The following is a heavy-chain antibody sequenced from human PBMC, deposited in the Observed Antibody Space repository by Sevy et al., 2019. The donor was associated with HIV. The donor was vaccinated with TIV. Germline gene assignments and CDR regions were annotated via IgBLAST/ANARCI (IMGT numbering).Heavy chain of an antibody. V-gene: IGHV3-21*01. D-gene: IGHD2-21*02. CDR1: GFTFSSYS. CDR3: ARDEVYCGGDCYSFGMDV. J-gene: IGHJ6*02. Sequence: GGSLRLSCAASGFTFSSYSMNWVRQAPGKGLEWVSSISSSSSYIYYADSVKGRFTISRDNAKNSLYLQMNSLRAEDTAVYYCARDEVYCGGDCYSFGMDVWGQGITVTVSS. CDR2: ISSSSSYI.